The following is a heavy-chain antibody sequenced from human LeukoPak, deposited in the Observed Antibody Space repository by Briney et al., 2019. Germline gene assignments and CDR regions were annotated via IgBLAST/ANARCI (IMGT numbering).Heavy chain of an antibody. CDR3: ARPTGPFYDSSFDY. Sequence: SVPVSCMASVYTLTRYLLHGLRQAAGRGLAGMGLIHPSGGSTSYAQKFQCRVTMTRDTSTSTAYMELSRLRSDDTAVYYCARPTGPFYDSSFDYWGQGTLVTVSS. J-gene: IGHJ4*02. CDR1: VYTLTRYL. V-gene: IGHV1-46*01. D-gene: IGHD3-22*01. CDR2: IHPSGGST.